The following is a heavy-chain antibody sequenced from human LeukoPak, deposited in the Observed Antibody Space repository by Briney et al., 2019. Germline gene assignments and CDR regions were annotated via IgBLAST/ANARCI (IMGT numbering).Heavy chain of an antibody. CDR1: GYTFTGYY. CDR3: TREAVWLHDY. CDR2: INPSNGDT. D-gene: IGHD3-22*01. J-gene: IGHJ4*02. Sequence: ASVKVSCKASGYTFTGYYMHWVRQAPGQGLEWMGWINPSNGDTSYAQRFRGRVTMTRDTSTSTVYMEVSSLTSADTAVYYCTREAVWLHDYWGQGTLVTVSS. V-gene: IGHV1-46*01.